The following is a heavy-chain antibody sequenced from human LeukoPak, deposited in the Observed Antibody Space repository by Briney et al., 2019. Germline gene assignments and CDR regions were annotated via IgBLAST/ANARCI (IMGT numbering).Heavy chain of an antibody. CDR2: IYYSGST. Sequence: SETLSLTCTVSGGSITEYYWSWIRQPPGKGLEWIGYIYYSGSTNYNPSLKSRVTISVDTSKNQFSLKLSSVTAADTAVYYCARSFYYDSSVPPGYWGQGTLVTVSS. J-gene: IGHJ4*02. D-gene: IGHD3-22*01. CDR1: GGSITEYY. CDR3: ARSFYYDSSVPPGY. V-gene: IGHV4-59*08.